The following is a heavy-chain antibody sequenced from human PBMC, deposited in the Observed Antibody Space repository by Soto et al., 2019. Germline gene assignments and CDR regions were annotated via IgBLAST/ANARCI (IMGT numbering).Heavy chain of an antibody. V-gene: IGHV3-23*01. CDR1: GFTFSSYA. J-gene: IGHJ3*01. CDR3: ANLRYYYDSSGFLGAFDF. Sequence: GGSLRLSCAASGFTFSSYAMSWGRQAPGKGLEWVSAISGSGGSTYYADSVKGRFTISRDNSKNTLYLQMNSLRAGDTAVYYCANLRYYYDSSGFLGAFDFWGQGTMVTVSS. CDR2: ISGSGGST. D-gene: IGHD3-22*01.